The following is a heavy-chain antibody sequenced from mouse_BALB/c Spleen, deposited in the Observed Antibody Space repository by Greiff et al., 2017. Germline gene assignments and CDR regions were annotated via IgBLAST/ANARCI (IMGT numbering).Heavy chain of an antibody. J-gene: IGHJ4*01. CDR2: IRNKANGYTT. CDR3: VRDGDYDYDGAYYAMDY. V-gene: IGHV7-3*02. CDR1: GFTFTDYY. D-gene: IGHD2-4*01. Sequence: EVKLVESGGGLVQPGGSLRLSCATSGFTFTDYYMSWVRQPPGKALEWLGFIRNKANGYTTEYSASVKGRFTISRDNSQSILYLQMNTLRAEDSATYYCVRDGDYDYDGAYYAMDYWGQGTSVTVSS.